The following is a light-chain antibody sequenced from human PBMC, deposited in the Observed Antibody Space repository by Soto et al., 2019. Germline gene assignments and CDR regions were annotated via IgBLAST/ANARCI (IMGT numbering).Light chain of an antibody. CDR1: QSVSSY. CDR2: DAS. CDR3: QQRSNWPPEIT. V-gene: IGKV3-11*01. Sequence: EIVFTQSPCTLSLSPGERATLSCRASQSVSSYLAWYQQKPGQAPRLLIYDASNRATGIPARFSGSGSGTDFTLTISSLEPEDFAVYYCQQRSNWPPEITLGQGTRLEIK. J-gene: IGKJ5*01.